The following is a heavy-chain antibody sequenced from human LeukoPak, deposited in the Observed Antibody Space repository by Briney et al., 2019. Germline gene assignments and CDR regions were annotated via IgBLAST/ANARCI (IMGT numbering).Heavy chain of an antibody. CDR2: ITGTGDGT. CDR3: AKGKTVAGVLEY. CDR1: GFTFSTYA. D-gene: IGHD6-19*01. Sequence: GGSLRLSCAASGFTFSTYAMTWVRQAPGKGLEWVSSITGTGDGTSAADSVKGRFTISRDSSKHTLYLQMNSLRVDDTAVYYCAKGKTVAGVLEYWGQGALVAVSS. V-gene: IGHV3-23*01. J-gene: IGHJ4*02.